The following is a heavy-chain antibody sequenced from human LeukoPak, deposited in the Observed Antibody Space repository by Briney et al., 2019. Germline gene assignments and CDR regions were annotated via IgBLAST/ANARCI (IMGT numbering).Heavy chain of an antibody. J-gene: IGHJ4*02. Sequence: LRLSCAASGFTFSGYGMHWVRQPPGKGLEWIGEINHSGSTNYNPSLKSRVTISVDTSKNQFSLKLSSVTAADTAVYYCARGELWFGEDWGQGTLVTVSS. D-gene: IGHD3-10*01. CDR3: ARGELWFGED. V-gene: IGHV4-34*01. CDR1: GFTFSGYG. CDR2: INHSGST.